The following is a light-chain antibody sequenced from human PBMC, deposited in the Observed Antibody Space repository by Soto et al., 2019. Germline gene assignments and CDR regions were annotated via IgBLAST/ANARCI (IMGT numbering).Light chain of an antibody. CDR1: QSVSSY. J-gene: IGKJ1*01. Sequence: EIVLTQSPATLSLSPGERATLSCRASQSVSSYLAWYQQKPGQAPRLLIYGASTRATGIPARFSGSGSGTDFTLTINRLEPEDFAVYFCQQYGDMWTFGQGTKVDIK. CDR2: GAS. CDR3: QQYGDMWT. V-gene: IGKV3-11*01.